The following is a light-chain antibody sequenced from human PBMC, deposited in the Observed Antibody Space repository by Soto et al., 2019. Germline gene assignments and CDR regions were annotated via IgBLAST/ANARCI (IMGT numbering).Light chain of an antibody. Sequence: QSVLTQPPSASGTPGQRVTISCSGSGSNIGSNTVNWYQQLPGTAPKVLMYSNNQRPSGVPDRFSGSKSGTSASLAISGLQSEDEADYHCAAWDDSLKGLVFGGGTKVTVL. CDR2: SNN. CDR3: AAWDDSLKGLV. J-gene: IGLJ2*01. V-gene: IGLV1-44*01. CDR1: GSNIGSNT.